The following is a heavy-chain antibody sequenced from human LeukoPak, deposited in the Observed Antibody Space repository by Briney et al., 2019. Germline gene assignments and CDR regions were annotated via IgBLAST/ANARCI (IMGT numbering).Heavy chain of an antibody. V-gene: IGHV4-4*02. D-gene: IGHD3-22*01. J-gene: IGHJ4*02. Sequence: SETLSLTCAVSGGSISGSNWWSWVRQPPGKGLEWIGEIYHSGSTNYNPSLKSRVTISVDTSKNQFSLKLSSVTAADTAVYYCARKSLYYYDSSGYFDYWGQGTLVTVSS. CDR1: GGSISGSNW. CDR2: IYHSGST. CDR3: ARKSLYYYDSSGYFDY.